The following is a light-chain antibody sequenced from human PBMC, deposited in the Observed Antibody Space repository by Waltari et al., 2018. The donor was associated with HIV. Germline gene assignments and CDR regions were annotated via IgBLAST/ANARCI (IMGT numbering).Light chain of an antibody. J-gene: IGKJ2*01. CDR1: PSVSSSY. CDR2: GAS. Sequence: EIVLTQSPGSLSFSPGARATLSCRYSPSVSSSYLAWYQQKPGQAPRLLIYGASSRATGIPDRFSGSGSGTDFTLTISRLEPEDFAVYYCQQYGSSPPHTFGQGTKLEIK. CDR3: QQYGSSPPHT. V-gene: IGKV3-20*01.